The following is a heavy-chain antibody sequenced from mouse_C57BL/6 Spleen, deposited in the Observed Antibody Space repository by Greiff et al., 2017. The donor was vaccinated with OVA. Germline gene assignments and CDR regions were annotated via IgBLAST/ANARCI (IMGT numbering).Heavy chain of an antibody. D-gene: IGHD1-1*01. CDR2: IDPSDSET. V-gene: IGHV1-52*01. CDR1: GYTFTSYW. J-gene: IGHJ1*03. Sequence: VQLQQPGAELVRPGSSVKLSCKASGYTFTSYWMHWVKQRPIQGLEWIGNIDPSDSETHYNQKFKDKATLTVDKSSSTAYMQLSSLTSEDSAVYYCAITTVVAHWYFDVWGTGTTVTVSS. CDR3: AITTVVAHWYFDV.